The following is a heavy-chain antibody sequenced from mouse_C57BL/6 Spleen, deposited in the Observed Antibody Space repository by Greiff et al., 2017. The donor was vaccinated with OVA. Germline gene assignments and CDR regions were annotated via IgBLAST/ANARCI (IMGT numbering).Heavy chain of an antibody. J-gene: IGHJ4*01. CDR3: ARPSHYYGSSYEYYAMDY. CDR1: GYTFTSYW. D-gene: IGHD1-1*01. CDR2: IDPSDSYT. Sequence: VKLQQPGAELVMPGASVKLSCKASGYTFTSYWMHWVKQRPGQGLEWIGEIDPSDSYTNYNQKFKGKSTLTVDKSSSTAYMQLSSLTSEDSAVYYCARPSHYYGSSYEYYAMDYWGQGTSVTVSS. V-gene: IGHV1-69*01.